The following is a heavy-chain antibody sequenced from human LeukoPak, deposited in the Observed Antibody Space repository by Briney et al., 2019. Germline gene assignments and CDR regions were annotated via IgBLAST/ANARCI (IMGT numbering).Heavy chain of an antibody. J-gene: IGHJ4*02. CDR3: ARSGQWLAKGSDY. V-gene: IGHV3-23*01. D-gene: IGHD6-19*01. CDR2: ISGSGGST. Sequence: GGSLRLSCAASGFTSSSYAMSWVRQAPGKGLEWVSAISGSGGSTYYADSVKGRFTISRDNSKNTLYLQMNSLRAEDTAVYYCARSGQWLAKGSDYWGQGTLVTVSS. CDR1: GFTSSSYA.